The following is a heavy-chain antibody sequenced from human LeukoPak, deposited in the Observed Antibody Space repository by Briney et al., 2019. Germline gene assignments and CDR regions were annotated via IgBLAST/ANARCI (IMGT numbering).Heavy chain of an antibody. Sequence: GGSLRLSCAASGFTVSSNYMSWVRQAPGKGLEWVSAISGSGGSTYYADSVKGRFTISRDNSKNTLYLQMNSLRAEDTAIYYCAKRDGFDFWSGRYSFDYWGQGTLVTVSS. J-gene: IGHJ4*02. CDR1: GFTVSSNY. D-gene: IGHD3-3*01. CDR3: AKRDGFDFWSGRYSFDY. V-gene: IGHV3-23*01. CDR2: ISGSGGST.